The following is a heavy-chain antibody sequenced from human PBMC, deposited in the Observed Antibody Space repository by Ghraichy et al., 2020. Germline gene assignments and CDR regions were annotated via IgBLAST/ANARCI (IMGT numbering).Heavy chain of an antibody. CDR1: VYTFKSYN. CDR3: ARDFPPPGWYTMGPGDY. V-gene: IGHV1-3*01. D-gene: IGHD6-19*01. CDR2: INVGNGNT. Sequence: ASVKVSCKASVYTFKSYNMHWVRQAPGQRLEWMGWINVGNGNTKYSQKLQGRVTITRDTSATTVYMELSRLTSEDTAVYYCARDFPPPGWYTMGPGDYWGQGTRVTVSS. J-gene: IGHJ4*02.